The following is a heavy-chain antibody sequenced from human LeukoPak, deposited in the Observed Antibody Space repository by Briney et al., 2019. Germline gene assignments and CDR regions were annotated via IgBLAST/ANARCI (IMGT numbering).Heavy chain of an antibody. Sequence: PGGSLRLSCAASGFTVSSNYMSWVRQAPGKGLEWVSVIYSGGSTYYADSVKGRFTISRDNSKNTLYLQMNSLRAEDTAVYYCLTSTRSHRFDYWGQGTLVTVSS. D-gene: IGHD2-15*01. CDR3: LTSTRSHRFDY. J-gene: IGHJ4*02. CDR1: GFTVSSNY. V-gene: IGHV3-66*01. CDR2: IYSGGST.